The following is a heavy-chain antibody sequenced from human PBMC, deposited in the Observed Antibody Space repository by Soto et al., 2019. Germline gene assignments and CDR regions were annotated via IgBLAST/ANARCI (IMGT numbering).Heavy chain of an antibody. J-gene: IGHJ6*03. Sequence: GGSLRLSCAASGFTFSSYWMSWVRQAPGKGLEWVANIKQDGSEKYYVDSVKGRFTISRDNAKNSLYLQMNSLRAEDTAVYYCARDATLVVPAAPYYYYMDVWGKGTTVTVSS. CDR3: ARDATLVVPAAPYYYYMDV. V-gene: IGHV3-7*01. CDR1: GFTFSSYW. D-gene: IGHD2-2*01. CDR2: IKQDGSEK.